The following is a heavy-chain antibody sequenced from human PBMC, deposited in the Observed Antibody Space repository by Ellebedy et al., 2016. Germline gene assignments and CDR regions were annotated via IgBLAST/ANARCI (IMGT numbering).Heavy chain of an antibody. Sequence: GGSLRLXCAASGITFSSYAMSWVRQAPGKGLEWVSAISGSGGSTYYADSVKGRFTISRDNSKNTLYLQMNSLRAEDTAVYYCAKVHDYRAFNWFDPWGQGTLVTVSS. CDR1: GITFSSYA. CDR3: AKVHDYRAFNWFDP. D-gene: IGHD4-11*01. J-gene: IGHJ5*02. CDR2: ISGSGGST. V-gene: IGHV3-23*01.